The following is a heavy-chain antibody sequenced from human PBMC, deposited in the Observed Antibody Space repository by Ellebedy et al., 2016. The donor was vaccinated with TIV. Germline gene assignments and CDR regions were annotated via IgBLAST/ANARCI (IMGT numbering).Heavy chain of an antibody. Sequence: GESLKISCAASGFTFSNYHMHWVRQAPGKGLEWVALIWFDGSGKYYVDSVKDRFTLSRDNSKNTVHLEMNNLRADDTAVYYCAREVAGGQGAMDVWGQGTTVTVSS. D-gene: IGHD5-12*01. CDR3: AREVAGGQGAMDV. CDR1: GFTFSNYH. J-gene: IGHJ6*02. V-gene: IGHV3-33*01. CDR2: IWFDGSGK.